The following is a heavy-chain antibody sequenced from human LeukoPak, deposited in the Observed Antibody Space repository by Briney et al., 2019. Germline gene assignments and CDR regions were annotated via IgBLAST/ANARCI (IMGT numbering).Heavy chain of an antibody. CDR2: IKHDGSEK. CDR1: GFTFSNYW. V-gene: IGHV3-7*03. Sequence: GGSLRLSCAASGFTFSNYWMSWVRQAPGKGLEWVANIKHDGSEKYYVDSVKGRFTISRDNAENSLFLQMNSLRDEDTAVYYCAKGMVRGVKPGPYYYYGMDVWGQGTTVTVSS. CDR3: AKGMVRGVKPGPYYYYGMDV. J-gene: IGHJ6*02. D-gene: IGHD3-10*01.